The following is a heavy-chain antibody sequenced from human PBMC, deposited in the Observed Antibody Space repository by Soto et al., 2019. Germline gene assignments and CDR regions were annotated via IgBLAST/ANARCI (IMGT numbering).Heavy chain of an antibody. CDR2: ISHIGSV. V-gene: IGHV4-4*02. Sequence: QVLLQESGPGLVQPSGTLSLSCAVSGVSISSNYYWGWVRQSPGKGLEWLGDISHIGSVNYSPSLMRRFTISMDRSENQFSLKLNSVTAADTAVYYCVRSFGWYAIDYWGQGTLVIVSS. J-gene: IGHJ4*02. CDR1: GVSISSNYY. D-gene: IGHD6-19*01. CDR3: VRSFGWYAIDY.